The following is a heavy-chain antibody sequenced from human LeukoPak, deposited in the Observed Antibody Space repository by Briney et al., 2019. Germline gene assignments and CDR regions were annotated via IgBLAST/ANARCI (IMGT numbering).Heavy chain of an antibody. CDR3: ARRLEMATIIDY. Sequence: PSETLSLTCTVSGGSMSSYYWSWIRQPPGKGLEWIGYISYSGSTNNNPSLKSRVTMSVDTSKNQFSLKLNSVTAADTAVYYCARRLEMATIIDYWGQGTLVTVSS. V-gene: IGHV4-59*08. D-gene: IGHD5-24*01. CDR1: GGSMSSYY. CDR2: ISYSGST. J-gene: IGHJ4*02.